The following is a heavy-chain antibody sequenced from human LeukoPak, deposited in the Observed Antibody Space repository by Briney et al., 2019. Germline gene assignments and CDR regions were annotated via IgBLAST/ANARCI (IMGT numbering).Heavy chain of an antibody. CDR2: FDPEDGET. D-gene: IGHD1-26*01. CDR1: GYTLTQLV. CDR3: ATSSVTYFLY. J-gene: IGHJ4*02. Sequence: ASVKVSCKVSGYTLTQLVIHWVRQAPGKGLEWMGGFDPEDGETIYAQKFQDRVTMTEDTSTDTAYMELSSLRSEDTAFYYCATSSVTYFLYWGQGTLVTVS. V-gene: IGHV1-24*01.